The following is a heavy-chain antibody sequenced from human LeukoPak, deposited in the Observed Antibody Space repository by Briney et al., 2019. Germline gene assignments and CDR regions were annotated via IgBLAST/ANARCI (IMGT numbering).Heavy chain of an antibody. CDR1: GGSISSYY. Sequence: PETLSLTCTVSGGSISSYYWSWIRQPPGKGLEWIGYIYYSGSTNYNPSLKSRVTISVDTSKNQFSLKLSSVTAADTAVYYCARELEIDAFDIWGQGTMVTVSS. CDR3: ARELEIDAFDI. D-gene: IGHD1-1*01. V-gene: IGHV4-59*01. J-gene: IGHJ3*02. CDR2: IYYSGST.